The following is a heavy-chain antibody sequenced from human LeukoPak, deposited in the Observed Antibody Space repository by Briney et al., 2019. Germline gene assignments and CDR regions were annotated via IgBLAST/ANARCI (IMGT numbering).Heavy chain of an antibody. J-gene: IGHJ4*02. CDR1: GFTFSSYA. CDR2: MSGSGGST. D-gene: IGHD2-15*01. CDR3: AKGYCSAGSCYAVFDY. V-gene: IGHV3-23*01. Sequence: GGALRLSCAASGFTFSSYAMSWVRQAPGKGLEWVSAMSGSGGSTYYADSVKGRFTISRDNSKNTLYLQMNSLRAEDTAVYYCAKGYCSAGSCYAVFDYWGQGTLVTVSS.